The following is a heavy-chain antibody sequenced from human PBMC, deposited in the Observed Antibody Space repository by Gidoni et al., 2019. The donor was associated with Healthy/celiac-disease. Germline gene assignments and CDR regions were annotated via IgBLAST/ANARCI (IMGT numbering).Heavy chain of an antibody. CDR2: IYYSGST. Sequence: QLQLQESGPGLVKPSETLSLTCTVSGGSIRSSSYYWGWIRQPPGKGLEWIGSIYYSGSTYYNPSLKSRVTISVDTSKNQCSLKLSSVTAADTAVYYCARHRIRREGEDAFDIWGQGTMVTVSS. CDR3: ARHRIRREGEDAFDI. J-gene: IGHJ3*02. D-gene: IGHD1-20*01. V-gene: IGHV4-39*01. CDR1: GGSIRSSSYY.